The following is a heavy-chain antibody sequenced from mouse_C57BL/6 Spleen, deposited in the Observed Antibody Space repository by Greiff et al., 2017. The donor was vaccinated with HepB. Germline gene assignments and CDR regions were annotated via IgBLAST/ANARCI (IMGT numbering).Heavy chain of an antibody. D-gene: IGHD2-2*01. Sequence: VQLQESGPELVKPGASVKISCKASGYAFSSSWMNWVKQRPGKGLEWIGRIYPGDGDTNYNGKFKGKATLTADKSSSTAYMQLSSLTSEDSAVYFCARSVWLDYYAMDYWGQGTSVTVSS. V-gene: IGHV1-82*01. CDR1: GYAFSSSW. J-gene: IGHJ4*01. CDR3: ARSVWLDYYAMDY. CDR2: IYPGDGDT.